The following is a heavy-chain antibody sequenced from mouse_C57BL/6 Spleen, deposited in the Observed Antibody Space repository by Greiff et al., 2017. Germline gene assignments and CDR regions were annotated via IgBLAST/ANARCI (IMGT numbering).Heavy chain of an antibody. CDR3: ARDDTTVVATDWYFDV. V-gene: IGHV5-16*01. CDR2: INYDGSST. D-gene: IGHD1-1*01. CDR1: GFTFSDYY. Sequence: DVKLVESEGGLVQPGSSMKLSCTASGFTFSDYYMAWVRQVPEKGLEWVANINYDGSSTYYLDSLKSRFIISRDNAKNILYLQMSSLKSEDTATYYCARDDTTVVATDWYFDVWGTGTTVTVSS. J-gene: IGHJ1*03.